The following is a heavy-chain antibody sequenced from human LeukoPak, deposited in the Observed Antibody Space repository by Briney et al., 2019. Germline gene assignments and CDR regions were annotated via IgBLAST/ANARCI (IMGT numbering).Heavy chain of an antibody. V-gene: IGHV3-23*01. J-gene: IGHJ4*02. CDR3: AKRLYDSSGHYPFDY. CDR1: GFTFSNYA. Sequence: GGSLRLSCAASGFTFSNYAMSWVRQAPGKGLEWVSAISGSGGSTYYADSVKGRFTISRDNSKNTLYLQMNSLRAEDTAVYYCAKRLYDSSGHYPFDYWGQGTLVTVSS. D-gene: IGHD3-22*01. CDR2: ISGSGGST.